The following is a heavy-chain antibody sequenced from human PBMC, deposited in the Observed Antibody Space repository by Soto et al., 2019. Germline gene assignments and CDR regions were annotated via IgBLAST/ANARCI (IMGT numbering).Heavy chain of an antibody. CDR2: VKQDGSEQ. D-gene: IGHD6-19*01. CDR3: VGGSGWVMDS. Sequence: XGSLRLSCSASGFIFSSYWMTWVRHAPGKGLEWVANVKQDGSEQHYVDSVKGRFTISRDNVKNSLFLQMNSLRAEDTAVYYCVGGSGWVMDSWGQGSLVTVSS. V-gene: IGHV3-7*03. CDR1: GFIFSSYW. J-gene: IGHJ1*01.